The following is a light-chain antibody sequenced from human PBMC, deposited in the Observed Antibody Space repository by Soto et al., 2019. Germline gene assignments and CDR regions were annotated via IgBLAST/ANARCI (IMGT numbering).Light chain of an antibody. CDR1: QSVSSY. J-gene: IGKJ4*01. CDR2: DAS. Sequence: EIVLTQSPATLSLSPGETATLSCRASQSVSSYLAWYQQKPGQAPRLLLYDASNRATGIPARFSGSGSGTDFTLTISSLEPEDFAVYYCQQHSNWPLTFGGGTKVEIK. CDR3: QQHSNWPLT. V-gene: IGKV3-11*01.